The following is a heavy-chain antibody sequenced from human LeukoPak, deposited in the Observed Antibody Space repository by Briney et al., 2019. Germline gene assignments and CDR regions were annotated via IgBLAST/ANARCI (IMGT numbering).Heavy chain of an antibody. CDR3: AKVVVPAATDAFDI. CDR2: IYYSGST. Sequence: SETLSRTCTVSGGSISSYYWSWIRQPPGKGLEWIGYIYYSGSTNYNPSLKSRVTISVDTSKNQFSLKLSSVTAADTAVYYCAKVVVPAATDAFDIWGQGTMVTVSS. D-gene: IGHD2-2*01. J-gene: IGHJ3*02. CDR1: GGSISSYY. V-gene: IGHV4-59*01.